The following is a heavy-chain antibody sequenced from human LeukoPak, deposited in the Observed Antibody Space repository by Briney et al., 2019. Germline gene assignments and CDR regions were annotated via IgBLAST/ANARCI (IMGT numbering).Heavy chain of an antibody. V-gene: IGHV4-59*12. CDR2: IYYSGST. Sequence: SETLSLTCTVSGGSISSYYWSWIRQPPGKGLEWIGYIYYSGSTNYNPSLKSRVTMSVDTSKNQFSLKLSSVTAADTAVYYCARDLIIYRFDPWGQGTLVTVSS. CDR3: ARDLIIYRFDP. J-gene: IGHJ5*02. CDR1: GGSISSYY. D-gene: IGHD3-9*01.